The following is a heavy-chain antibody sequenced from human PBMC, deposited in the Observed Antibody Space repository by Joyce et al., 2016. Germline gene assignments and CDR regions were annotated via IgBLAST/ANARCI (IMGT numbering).Heavy chain of an antibody. CDR3: ARHVTDWFDP. D-gene: IGHD3-10*02. CDR1: GYSFTSHW. CDR2: IDPRDSYT. Sequence: EVQLVQSGAEVKKPGESLRISCKGSGYSFTSHWIRWVRQMPGKGLEWMGRIDPRDSYTDYSPSVEGHVTISVDKTISAAYLQWSSLRASDTAIYYCARHVTDWFDPWGQGTLVTVSS. V-gene: IGHV5-10-1*03. J-gene: IGHJ5*02.